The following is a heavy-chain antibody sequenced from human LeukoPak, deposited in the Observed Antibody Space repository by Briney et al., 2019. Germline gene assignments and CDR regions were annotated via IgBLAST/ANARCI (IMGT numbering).Heavy chain of an antibody. J-gene: IGHJ4*02. CDR1: GFTFSSYW. CDR3: ARLPLSSGYYLGFDY. V-gene: IGHV3-7*01. CDR2: IKQDGSDK. D-gene: IGHD3-22*01. Sequence: SGGSLRLSCAASGFTFSSYWMSWVRQAPGKGLEWVANIKQDGSDKYYVDSVKGRFTISRDNAKNSLYLQMNSLRAEDTAMYYCARLPLSSGYYLGFDYWGQGTLVTVSS.